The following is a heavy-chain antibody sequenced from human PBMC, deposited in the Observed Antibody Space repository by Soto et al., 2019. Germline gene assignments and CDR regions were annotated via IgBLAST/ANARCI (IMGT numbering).Heavy chain of an antibody. V-gene: IGHV1-69*08. CDR2: IIPALGTA. Sequence: QDQVVQSGAEVKKPGSSVKVSCKASGGTFSSHTFSWVRQAPGQGLEWMGRIIPALGTATYAQKFQGRVTITADESATTVYMELNSLRSEDTAVYYCARPDFGDYWYFDLWGRGTLVIVSS. J-gene: IGHJ2*01. D-gene: IGHD4-17*01. CDR3: ARPDFGDYWYFDL. CDR1: GGTFSSHT.